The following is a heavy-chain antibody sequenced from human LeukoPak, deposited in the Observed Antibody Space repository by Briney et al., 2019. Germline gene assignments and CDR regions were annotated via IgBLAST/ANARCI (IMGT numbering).Heavy chain of an antibody. CDR1: GFTFSSSAM. V-gene: IGHV4-4*02. CDR2: IYHSGST. Sequence: GSLRLSCAASGFTFSSSAMTWVRQAPGKGLEWIGEIYHSGSTNYNPSLKSRVTISVDKSKNQFSLKLSSVTAADTAVYYCASRGDWGDYYDSSGYHRPSDAFDIWGQGTMVTVSS. CDR3: ASRGDWGDYYDSSGYHRPSDAFDI. D-gene: IGHD3-22*01. J-gene: IGHJ3*02.